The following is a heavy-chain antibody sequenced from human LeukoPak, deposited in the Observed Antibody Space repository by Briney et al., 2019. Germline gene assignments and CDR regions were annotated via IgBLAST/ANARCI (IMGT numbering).Heavy chain of an antibody. CDR2: IKQDGSEK. D-gene: IGHD3-22*01. CDR1: GFTFSSYW. CDR3: APSYDSSGYYLFDY. V-gene: IGHV3-7*01. J-gene: IGHJ4*02. Sequence: AGGSLRLSCAASGFTFSSYWMSWVRQAPGKGLEWVANIKQDGSEKYYVDSVKGRFTIFRDNAKNSLYLQMNSLRAEDTAVYYCAPSYDSSGYYLFDYWGQGTLVTVSS.